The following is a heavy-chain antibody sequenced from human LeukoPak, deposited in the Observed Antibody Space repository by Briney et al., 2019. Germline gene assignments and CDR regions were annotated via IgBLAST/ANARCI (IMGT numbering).Heavy chain of an antibody. CDR2: INAGNGNT. D-gene: IGHD2-15*01. CDR3: ARGSCSGGSCFQGIMDA. CDR1: RYSFTSYA. Sequence: ASVKVSCKASRYSFTSYAMHWVRQAPGQRLEWMGWINAGNGNTKYSQRFQGRVTITRDTSASTAYMELSSLRSEDTAVYYCARGSCSGGSCFQGIMDAWGQGTTVTVSS. J-gene: IGHJ6*02. V-gene: IGHV1-3*01.